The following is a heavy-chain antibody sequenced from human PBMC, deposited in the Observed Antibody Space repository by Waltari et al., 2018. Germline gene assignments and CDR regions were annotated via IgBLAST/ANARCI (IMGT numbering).Heavy chain of an antibody. D-gene: IGHD2-21*01. Sequence: EVQLVQSGAEVKKPGESLKISCKNLGYDFTTSWIGWVRQMPGKGLEWMGPTHPGGSSARYSPSFQGQVTFSVDKSNSTVYLHWSSLKASDTAMYFCARRRVEGEGLRVDPWGQGTLVIVSS. V-gene: IGHV5-51*01. J-gene: IGHJ5*02. CDR3: ARRRVEGEGLRVDP. CDR1: GYDFTTSW. CDR2: THPGGSSA.